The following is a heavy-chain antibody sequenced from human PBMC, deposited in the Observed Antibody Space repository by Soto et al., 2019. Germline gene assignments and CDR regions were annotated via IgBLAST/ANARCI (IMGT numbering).Heavy chain of an antibody. D-gene: IGHD3-10*01. Sequence: GGPLRLSCAASGFTFSNAWMSWVRQAPGKGQEWVGRIKSKTDGGTTDYAAPVKGRFTIPRDDSKNTLYLQMNSLKTEDTAVYYCTTALPNEGPRWFGEVYAFDIWGQGTMVTVSS. V-gene: IGHV3-15*01. CDR3: TTALPNEGPRWFGEVYAFDI. CDR2: IKSKTDGGTT. J-gene: IGHJ3*02. CDR1: GFTFSNAW.